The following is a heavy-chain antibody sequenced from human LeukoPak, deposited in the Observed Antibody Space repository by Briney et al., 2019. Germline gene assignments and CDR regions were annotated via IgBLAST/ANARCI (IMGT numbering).Heavy chain of an antibody. V-gene: IGHV3-7*01. Sequence: GGSLRLSCAVSGLTFSSFWMSWVRQAPGKGPVWVASINQDGSDTYYMDSVKGRFTISRDNAENSLHLQMSSVRADDAAVYYCARGHWGLNYWGQGTLVTVSS. CDR2: INQDGSDT. D-gene: IGHD7-27*01. CDR1: GLTFSSFW. CDR3: ARGHWGLNY. J-gene: IGHJ4*02.